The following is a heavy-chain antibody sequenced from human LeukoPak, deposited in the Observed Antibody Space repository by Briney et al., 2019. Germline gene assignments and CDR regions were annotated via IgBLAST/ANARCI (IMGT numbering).Heavy chain of an antibody. V-gene: IGHV1-2*02. CDR2: INPNSGWT. Sequence: GASVKVSCKASGDTFTGYYMHWVRQAPGQGLEWMGWINPNSGWTNYAQKFQGRVTMTRDTSISTAYMELSRLRSDDTAVYYCARDAGYHYCSCGSCPYWYFDLWGRGTLVTVSS. CDR3: ARDAGYHYCSCGSCPYWYFDL. J-gene: IGHJ2*01. CDR1: GDTFTGYY. D-gene: IGHD2-15*01.